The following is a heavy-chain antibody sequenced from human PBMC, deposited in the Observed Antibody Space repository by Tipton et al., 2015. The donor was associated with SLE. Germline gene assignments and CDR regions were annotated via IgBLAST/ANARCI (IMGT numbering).Heavy chain of an antibody. CDR3: ARDQRDFWPD. J-gene: IGHJ4*02. V-gene: IGHV4-61*01. CDR1: GGSVSSGSYY. CDR2: IYYSGST. D-gene: IGHD3-3*01. Sequence: TLSLTCTVSGGSVSSGSYYWSWIRQPPGKGLEWIGSIYYSGSTYYNPSLKSRVTISVDTSKNQFSLKLSSVTAADAAVYYCARDQRDFWPDWGQGTLVTVSS.